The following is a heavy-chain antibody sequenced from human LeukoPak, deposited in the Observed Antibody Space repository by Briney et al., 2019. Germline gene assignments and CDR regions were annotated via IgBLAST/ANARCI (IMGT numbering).Heavy chain of an antibody. CDR2: ISGSGGST. D-gene: IGHD5-24*01. CDR1: GFTFSSYA. J-gene: IGHJ3*02. Sequence: PGGSLRLSCAASGFTFSSYAMSWVRQAPGKGLEWVSAISGSGGSTYYADSVKGRFTISRDNSKNTLYLQMNSLRAEDTAVYYCAKDWSEMATREPDAFDIWGQGTMVTVSS. CDR3: AKDWSEMATREPDAFDI. V-gene: IGHV3-23*01.